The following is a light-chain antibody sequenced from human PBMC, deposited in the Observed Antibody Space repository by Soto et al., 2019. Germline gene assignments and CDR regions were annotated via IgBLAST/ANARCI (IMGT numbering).Light chain of an antibody. CDR2: DAS. CDR3: PQRSNWPLT. CDR1: QSVSSY. V-gene: IGKV3-11*01. J-gene: IGKJ4*01. Sequence: EIVLTQSPATLALSPGERATLSCRASQSVSSYLAWYQQKPGQAPRLLIYDASNRATGSPARCSGSGAGTHFPLTISSLEPEDFAVYYCPQRSNWPLTFGGGTKVEIK.